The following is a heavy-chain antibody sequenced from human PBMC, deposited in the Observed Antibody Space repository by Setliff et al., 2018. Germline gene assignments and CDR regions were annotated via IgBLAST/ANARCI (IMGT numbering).Heavy chain of an antibody. D-gene: IGHD1-26*01. CDR1: GFTFSSYS. V-gene: IGHV3-21*01. Sequence: GGSLRLSCAASGFTFSSYSMNWVRQAPGKGLEWVSSISSSSSYIYYADSVKGRFTISRDNAKNSLYLQMNSLRAEDTAVYYCASSKGTVGATSDYWGQGTLVTVSS. J-gene: IGHJ4*02. CDR3: ASSKGTVGATSDY. CDR2: ISSSSSYI.